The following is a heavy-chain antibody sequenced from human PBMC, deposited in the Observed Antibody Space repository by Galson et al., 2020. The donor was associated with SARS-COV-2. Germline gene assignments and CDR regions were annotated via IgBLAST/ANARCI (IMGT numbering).Heavy chain of an antibody. J-gene: IGHJ6*02. CDR2: IYYSGST. D-gene: IGHD3-22*01. Sequence: SETLSLTCPVSGGSISSGCYYWSWIRKHPGKDLELIGYIYYSGSTYYNPSLKRRVTISVDTSKNQFSLKLSSVTAADTAVYYCAREARYYDSSGYSYGMDVWGQGTTVTVSS. V-gene: IGHV4-31*03. CDR3: AREARYYDSSGYSYGMDV. CDR1: GGSISSGCYY.